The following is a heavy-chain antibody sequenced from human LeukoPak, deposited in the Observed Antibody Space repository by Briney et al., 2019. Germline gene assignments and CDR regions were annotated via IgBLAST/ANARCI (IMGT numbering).Heavy chain of an antibody. Sequence: SETLSLTCTVSGASISSYYWSWIRQPPGKGLEWIGYIYYSGSTNYNPSLKSRVTISVDTSKNQFSLKLSSVTAADTAVYYCARAMTGTTNFDYWGQGTLVTVSS. D-gene: IGHD1-20*01. CDR2: IYYSGST. CDR3: ARAMTGTTNFDY. CDR1: GASISSYY. J-gene: IGHJ4*02. V-gene: IGHV4-59*01.